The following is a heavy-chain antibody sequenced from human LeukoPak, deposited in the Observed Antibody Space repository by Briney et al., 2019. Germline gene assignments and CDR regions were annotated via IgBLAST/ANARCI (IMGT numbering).Heavy chain of an antibody. CDR3: ARGGRYDSSGYNY. CDR2: IKQDGSEK. CDR1: GFTFSSYW. J-gene: IGHJ4*02. Sequence: GGSLRLSCAASGFTFSSYWMSWVRQAPGKGLEWVANIKQDGSEKYYVDSVKGRFTISRDNAKNSLYLQMNSLRAEDTAVYYCARGGRYDSSGYNYWGQGTLVTVSS. V-gene: IGHV3-7*01. D-gene: IGHD3-22*01.